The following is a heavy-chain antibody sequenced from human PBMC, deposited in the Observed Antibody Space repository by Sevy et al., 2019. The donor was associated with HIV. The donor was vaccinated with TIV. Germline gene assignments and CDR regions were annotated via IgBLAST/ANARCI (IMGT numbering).Heavy chain of an antibody. J-gene: IGHJ4*02. CDR3: VRAIAADGSF. D-gene: IGHD6-13*01. CDR2: IKQDGSVK. V-gene: IGHV3-7*01. CDR1: GFTFSDFA. Sequence: GGSLRLSCAASGFTFSDFAMSWVRQAPGKGLEWVANIKQDGSVKYYVDSVKGRFTISRDNARNLLYLQMNSLRAEDTALYYCVRAIAADGSFWGQGTLVTVSS.